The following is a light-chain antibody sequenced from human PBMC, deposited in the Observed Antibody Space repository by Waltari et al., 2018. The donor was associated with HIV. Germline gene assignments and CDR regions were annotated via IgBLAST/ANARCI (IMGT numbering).Light chain of an antibody. V-gene: IGLV2-14*03. J-gene: IGLJ3*02. CDR3: SSYTSSSTPWV. Sequence: QSALTQPASVSGSPGQSITISCTGTSSDVGGYNYVSWYQQHPGKAPKLMIYDGNNRPSGVSNRFSGSKSGNTASLTISGLQAEDEADYYCSSYTSSSTPWVFGGGTKLTVL. CDR1: SSDVGGYNY. CDR2: DGN.